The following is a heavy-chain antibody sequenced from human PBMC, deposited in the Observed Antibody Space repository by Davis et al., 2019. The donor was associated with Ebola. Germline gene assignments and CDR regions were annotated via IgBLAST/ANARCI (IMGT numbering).Heavy chain of an antibody. D-gene: IGHD5-18*01. Sequence: GESLKISCAASGFTFRSYWMSWVRQAPGKGLEWVAKIKEDGSEKLEVDSVKGRFTISRDNAKDSLYLQMNSLGAEDTAAYYCASGWLRAGMDVWGEGTTVTVSS. CDR2: IKEDGSEK. J-gene: IGHJ6*04. V-gene: IGHV3-7*03. CDR1: GFTFRSYW. CDR3: ASGWLRAGMDV.